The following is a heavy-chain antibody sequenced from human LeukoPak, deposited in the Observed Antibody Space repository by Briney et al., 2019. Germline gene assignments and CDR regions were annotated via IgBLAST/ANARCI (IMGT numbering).Heavy chain of an antibody. V-gene: IGHV3-30-3*01. CDR1: GFTFRNYV. J-gene: IGHJ4*02. CDR3: AREGYYGSGSPPSLYFDY. CDR2: TSSDLNVK. D-gene: IGHD3-10*01. Sequence: GGSLRLSCAASGFTFRNYVIHWVRQAPGKGLEWVEVTSSDLNVKLYADSVKGRFTISRDNSRSTLYLQMNSLRPEDTAIYYCAREGYYGSGSPPSLYFDYWGQGTLVTVSS.